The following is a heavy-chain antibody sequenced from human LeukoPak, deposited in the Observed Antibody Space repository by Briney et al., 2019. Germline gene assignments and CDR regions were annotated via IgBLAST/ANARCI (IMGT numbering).Heavy chain of an antibody. CDR2: IYYSGST. D-gene: IGHD5-18*01. V-gene: IGHV4-59*11. CDR1: GGSISSHY. J-gene: IGHJ3*02. Sequence: SETLSLTCTVSGGSISSHYWSWIRQPPGKGLEWIGYIYYSGSTNYNPSLKSRVTISLDTSKTQFSLKLSSVTAADTAVYYCARSGYSYGADAFDIWGQGTMVTVSS. CDR3: ARSGYSYGADAFDI.